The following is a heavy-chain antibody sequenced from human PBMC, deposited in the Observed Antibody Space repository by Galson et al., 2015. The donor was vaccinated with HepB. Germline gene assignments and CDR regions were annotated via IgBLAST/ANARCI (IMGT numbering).Heavy chain of an antibody. Sequence: SLRLSCAASGFTFSDYYMSWIRQAPGKGLEWVSYISGSGNSIYYAGSVKGRFTISRDNAKNSLYLQMNSLRAEDTAVYYCAKINWIDNYSYHGIDVWGQGTTVTVSS. CDR3: AKINWIDNYSYHGIDV. CDR1: GFTFSDYY. D-gene: IGHD1-1*01. CDR2: ISGSGNSI. J-gene: IGHJ6*02. V-gene: IGHV3-11*01.